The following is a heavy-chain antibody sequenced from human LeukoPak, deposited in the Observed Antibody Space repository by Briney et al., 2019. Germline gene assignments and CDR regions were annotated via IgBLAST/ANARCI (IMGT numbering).Heavy chain of an antibody. CDR1: GYSFTSYW. CDR3: ARPTLTGYSSGFGY. Sequence: GESLKISCKASGYSFTSYWIVWVRQMPGKGLEWMGVIYPGDSDTRYSPSSQGQVTISADKSISTAFLQWNGLRASDTAIYYCARPTLTGYSSGFGYWGQGTLVTVSS. D-gene: IGHD6-19*01. J-gene: IGHJ4*02. V-gene: IGHV5-51*01. CDR2: IYPGDSDT.